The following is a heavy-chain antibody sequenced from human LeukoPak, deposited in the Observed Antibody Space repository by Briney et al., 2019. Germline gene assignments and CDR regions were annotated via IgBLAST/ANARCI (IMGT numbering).Heavy chain of an antibody. V-gene: IGHV3-30*18. J-gene: IGHJ4*02. Sequence: GGSLRLSCAASGFTFSSYGMHWVRQAPGKGLEWVAVISYDGSNKYYADSVKGRFTISRDNSKNTLYLQMNSLRAEDTAVYYCAKDEVGNFDYGGQGTVVTVSS. CDR3: AKDEVGNFDY. CDR2: ISYDGSNK. CDR1: GFTFSSYG.